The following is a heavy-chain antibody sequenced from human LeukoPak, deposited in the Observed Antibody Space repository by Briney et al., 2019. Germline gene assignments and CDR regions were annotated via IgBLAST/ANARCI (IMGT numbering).Heavy chain of an antibody. CDR3: ATDPASYCTSSTCDFDY. V-gene: IGHV3-21*01. CDR1: GFTFSSDS. Sequence: KPGGSLRLSCAASGFTFSSDSMNWVRQAPGKGLEWVSSISSSSSYIYYADSVKGQFTISRDNAKNSLYLQMNSLRAEDTAVYYCATDPASYCTSSTCDFDYWGQGTLVTVSS. J-gene: IGHJ4*02. CDR2: ISSSSSYI. D-gene: IGHD2-8*01.